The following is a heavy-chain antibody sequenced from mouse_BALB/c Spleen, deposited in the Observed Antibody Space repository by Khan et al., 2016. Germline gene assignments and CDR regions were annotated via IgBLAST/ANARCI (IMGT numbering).Heavy chain of an antibody. V-gene: IGHV9-3-1*01. J-gene: IGHJ1*01. CDR3: AIYYDYVGDWYFDV. CDR1: GYTFTNYG. CDR2: MNTYTGEP. Sequence: QIQLVQSGPELKKPGETVKLSCTASGYTFTNYGMTWVKQAPGKGLKWMGWMNTYTGEPTYADDFKGRFAFSLKTSARTAYLQIINLKNEDTSTFFYAIYYDYVGDWYFDVWGAGTTVTVSS. D-gene: IGHD2-4*01.